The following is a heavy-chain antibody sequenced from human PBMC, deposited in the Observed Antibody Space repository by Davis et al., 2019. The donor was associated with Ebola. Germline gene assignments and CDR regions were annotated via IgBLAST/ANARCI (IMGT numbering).Heavy chain of an antibody. CDR2: ISAYNGNT. CDR1: GYTFTSYG. Sequence: ASVKVSCKASGYTFTSYGISWVRQAPGQGLEWMGWISAYNGNTNYAQKLQGRVTMTKDTSTSTAYMELRSLRSDDTAVYYCARGGWFGDLFYYGVDVWGQGTTVTVSS. J-gene: IGHJ6*02. D-gene: IGHD3-10*01. V-gene: IGHV1-18*01. CDR3: ARGGWFGDLFYYGVDV.